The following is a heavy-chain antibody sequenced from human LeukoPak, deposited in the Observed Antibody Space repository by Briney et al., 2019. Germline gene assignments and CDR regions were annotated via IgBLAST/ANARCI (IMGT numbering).Heavy chain of an antibody. Sequence: SGGSLRLSCAASGFTFSSYSMNWVCQAPGKGLEWVSYISSSSSTVYYADSVKGRFTISRDNAKNSLYLQMNSLRADDTAVYYCARATYGDYLPDNWFDPWGQGTLVTVSS. CDR1: GFTFSSYS. V-gene: IGHV3-48*04. CDR3: ARATYGDYLPDNWFDP. J-gene: IGHJ5*02. D-gene: IGHD4-17*01. CDR2: ISSSSSTV.